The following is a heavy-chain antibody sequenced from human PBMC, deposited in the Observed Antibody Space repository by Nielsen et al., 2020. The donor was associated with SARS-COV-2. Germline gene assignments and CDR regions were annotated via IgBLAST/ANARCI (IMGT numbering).Heavy chain of an antibody. D-gene: IGHD1-20*01. CDR1: GFTFSSRW. Sequence: GGSLRLSCAASGFTFSSRWMHWVRQGPGKRLLWVSHINTDGSVTNYADSVKGRFTISRDNVKNTLYLQMNSLRVEDTAVYYCARDLNWNQADFWGQGTLVTVSP. J-gene: IGHJ4*02. CDR2: INTDGSVT. V-gene: IGHV3-74*01. CDR3: ARDLNWNQADF.